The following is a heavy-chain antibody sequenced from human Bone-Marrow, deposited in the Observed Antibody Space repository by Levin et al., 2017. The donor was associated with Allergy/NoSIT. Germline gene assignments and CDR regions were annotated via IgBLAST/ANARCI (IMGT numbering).Heavy chain of an antibody. CDR3: ARDPGLLWFGETNHYYGLDV. V-gene: IGHV4-30-4*01. CDR2: IHNSGTT. Sequence: KSSETLSLTCTVSDVSVNSGDYYWVWIRQPPGKGLEWIGYIHNSGTTSYNPSLKSRLSMSLDTSNNQFSLNVTSVTSADTAVYYCARDPGLLWFGETNHYYGLDVWGQGTTVTVSS. J-gene: IGHJ6*02. CDR1: DVSVNSGDYY. D-gene: IGHD3-10*01.